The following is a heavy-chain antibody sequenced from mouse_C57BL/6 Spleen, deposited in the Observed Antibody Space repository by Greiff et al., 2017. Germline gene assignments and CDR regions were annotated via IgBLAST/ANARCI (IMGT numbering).Heavy chain of an antibody. CDR3: AISELGAWFAY. CDR1: GYTFTSYW. CDR2: IDPSDSYT. V-gene: IGHV1-50*01. D-gene: IGHD4-1*01. J-gene: IGHJ3*01. Sequence: QVQLQQPGAELVKPGASVKLSCKASGYTFTSYWMQWVKQRPGQGLEWIGEIDPSDSYTNYNQKFKGKATLTVDTSSSTAYMQLSSLTSEDSAVYYCAISELGAWFAYWGQGTLVTVSA.